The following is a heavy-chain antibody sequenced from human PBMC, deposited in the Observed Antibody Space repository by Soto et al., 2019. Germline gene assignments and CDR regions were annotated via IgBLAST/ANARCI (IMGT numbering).Heavy chain of an antibody. Sequence: QMQLVESGGGVVQPGRSLRLSCAASGFTFRSYGIHWVRQAPGKGLEWVALIWFDGSKKYYVDSVKGRFAVSRDNSKNTLYLEMKSLRVEDTAVYYCARDRLVPYGYGMDVWGQGTTVTVPS. CDR1: GFTFRSYG. J-gene: IGHJ6*02. CDR2: IWFDGSKK. V-gene: IGHV3-33*01. CDR3: ARDRLVPYGYGMDV. D-gene: IGHD2-2*01.